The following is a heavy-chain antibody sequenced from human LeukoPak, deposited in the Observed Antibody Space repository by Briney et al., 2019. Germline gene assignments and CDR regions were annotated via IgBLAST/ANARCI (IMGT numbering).Heavy chain of an antibody. J-gene: IGHJ4*02. Sequence: PGGSLRLSCAASGFTFSSYWMHWVRQAPGKGLVWVSQINSDGSSTTYADSVKGRFTISRDNAKNVLYLQMNSLRAEDTAVYYCARDPEGHIAVAGFFDNWGQGTLVTVSS. CDR3: ARDPEGHIAVAGFFDN. D-gene: IGHD6-19*01. V-gene: IGHV3-74*01. CDR1: GFTFSSYW. CDR2: INSDGSST.